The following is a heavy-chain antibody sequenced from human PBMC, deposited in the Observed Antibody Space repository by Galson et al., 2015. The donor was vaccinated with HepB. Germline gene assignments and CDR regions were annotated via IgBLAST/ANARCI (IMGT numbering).Heavy chain of an antibody. CDR1: GFAFKFYS. D-gene: IGHD2-2*01. J-gene: IGHJ4*02. CDR3: ARSVEGAFDS. CDR2: MTSDMRTI. V-gene: IGHV3-48*04. Sequence: SLRLSCAASGFAFKFYSMNWVRQAPGRGLEWVSYMTSDMRTIKYADSVKGRFTISSDNVKNLVYLHMNSLGVEDTAHYFCARSVEGAFDSWGQVTLVIVSA.